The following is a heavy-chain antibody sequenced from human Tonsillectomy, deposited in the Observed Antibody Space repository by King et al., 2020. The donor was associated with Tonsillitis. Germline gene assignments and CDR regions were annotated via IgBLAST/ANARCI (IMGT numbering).Heavy chain of an antibody. CDR2: IYYSGST. J-gene: IGHJ3*02. V-gene: IGHV4-31*03. D-gene: IGHD2-2*01. Sequence: VQLQESGPGLVKPSQTLSLTCKVSGGPISSGGYYWSWIRQHPGKGLEWIGYIYYSGSTYYNPSLKSRVTISVDTSKNTFSLKLSSVTAADTAVYYCARGLFSSTGADAFDIWGQGTLVAVSS. CDR3: ARGLFSSTGADAFDI. CDR1: GGPISSGGYY.